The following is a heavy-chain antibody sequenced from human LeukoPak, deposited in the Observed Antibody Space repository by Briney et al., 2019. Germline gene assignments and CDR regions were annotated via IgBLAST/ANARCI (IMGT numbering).Heavy chain of an antibody. V-gene: IGHV3-11*01. CDR2: ISSSGSTI. J-gene: IGHJ3*02. CDR1: GFTFSDYY. D-gene: IGHD5-18*01. CDR3: ARSNMLTLEREYSYAFDI. Sequence: GGSLRLSCAASGFTFSDYYMSWIRQAPGKGLEWVSYISSSGSTIYYADSVKGRFTISRDNAKNSLYLQMNGLRAEDTAVYYCARSNMLTLEREYSYAFDIWGQGTMVTVSS.